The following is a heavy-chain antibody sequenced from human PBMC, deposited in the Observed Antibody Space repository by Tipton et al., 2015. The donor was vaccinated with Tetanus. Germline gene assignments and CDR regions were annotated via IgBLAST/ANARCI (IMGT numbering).Heavy chain of an antibody. CDR3: AKDQGGGRVVRLNWFDP. CDR1: GGSVRSGDYS. D-gene: IGHD6-6*01. J-gene: IGHJ5*02. CDR2: VSYSGRT. Sequence: TLSLTCTVSGGSVRSGDYSWNWIRQPPGKGLEWLAYVSYSGRTNSNYSLKSRITISQDTSKNQFSLKMNSVTAADTAVYYCAKDQGGGRVVRLNWFDPWGPGTLVTVSS. V-gene: IGHV4-61*08.